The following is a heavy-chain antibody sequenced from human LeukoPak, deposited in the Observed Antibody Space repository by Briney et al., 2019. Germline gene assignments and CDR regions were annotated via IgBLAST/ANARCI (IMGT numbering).Heavy chain of an antibody. J-gene: IGHJ4*02. V-gene: IGHV4-59*01. CDR2: IYYSGST. CDR3: ARVAVAYGGYHFDY. Sequence: SETLSLTCTVSGGSISSYYWSWIRQPPGKGLEWVGYIYYSGSTNYNPSLKSRVIISVDTSKNQFSLKLSSVTAADTAVYYCARVAVAYGGYHFDYWGQGTLVTVSS. D-gene: IGHD5-12*01. CDR1: GGSISSYY.